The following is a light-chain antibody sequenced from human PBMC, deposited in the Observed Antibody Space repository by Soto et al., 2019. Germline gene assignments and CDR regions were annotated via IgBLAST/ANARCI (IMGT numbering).Light chain of an antibody. Sequence: QSVLTQPASVSWSPGQSITISCTGTSSDVGGYNYVSWYQQHPGKAPKFMIYDVSNRPSGVSNRFSGSKSGKTASLTISGLQAEDEADYYCSSYTTSNTRQIVFGTGTKVTVL. CDR1: SSDVGGYNY. V-gene: IGLV2-14*01. J-gene: IGLJ1*01. CDR2: DVS. CDR3: SSYTTSNTRQIV.